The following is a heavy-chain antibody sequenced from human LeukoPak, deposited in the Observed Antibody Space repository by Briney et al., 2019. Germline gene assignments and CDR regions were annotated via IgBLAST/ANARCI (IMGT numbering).Heavy chain of an antibody. CDR1: GFTVSSNY. CDR3: AAGYSSGWYPIDY. D-gene: IGHD6-19*01. V-gene: IGHV3-66*01. CDR2: IYSGGST. Sequence: GGSLRLSCAASGFTVSSNYMSWVRQAPGKGLEWVSVIYSGGSTYYADSVKGRFTISRDNSKNTLYLQMNSLRAEDTAVYYCAAGYSSGWYPIDYWGQGTLVTVSS. J-gene: IGHJ4*02.